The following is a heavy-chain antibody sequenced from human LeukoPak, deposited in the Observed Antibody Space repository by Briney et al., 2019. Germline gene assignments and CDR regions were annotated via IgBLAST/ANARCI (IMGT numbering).Heavy chain of an antibody. CDR3: AKDIVAGTDSSGYYFDY. CDR2: ISWDGGST. Sequence: GGSLRLSCAASGFTFDDYAMHWVRQAPGKGLEWVSLISWDGGSTYYADSVKGRFTISRDNSKNSLYLQMNSLRAEDTALYYCAKDIVAGTDSSGYYFDYWGQGTLVTVSS. D-gene: IGHD3-22*01. CDR1: GFTFDDYA. J-gene: IGHJ4*02. V-gene: IGHV3-43D*03.